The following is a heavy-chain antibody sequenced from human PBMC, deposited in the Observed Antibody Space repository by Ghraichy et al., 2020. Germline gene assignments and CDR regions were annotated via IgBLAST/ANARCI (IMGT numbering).Heavy chain of an antibody. CDR1: GFTFSGYA. Sequence: GESLNISCAASGFTFSGYAMSWVRQAPGKGLEWVSTITCNSASTRYADSVKGRSTISRDNYKNAVYLQVTSLREDDTAVYFCAKTVDSGWFYDYWGRGTLVTVSS. V-gene: IGHV3-23*01. CDR2: ITCNSAST. J-gene: IGHJ4*02. D-gene: IGHD6-19*01. CDR3: AKTVDSGWFYDY.